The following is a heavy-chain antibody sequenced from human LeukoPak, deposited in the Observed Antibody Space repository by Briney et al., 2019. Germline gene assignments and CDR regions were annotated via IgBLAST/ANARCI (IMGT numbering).Heavy chain of an antibody. Sequence: GGSLRLSCAASGFTFSSQRMSWVRQAPGKGLEWVANIKQDGSEKHYVDSVKGRFTISRDNAKNSLYLQMSSLRAEDTAVYYCTRVEETATTAAIIRKYSYYYYYMDVWGKGNTVTVSS. D-gene: IGHD4-11*01. CDR3: TRVEETATTAAIIRKYSYYYYYMDV. V-gene: IGHV3-7*01. CDR2: IKQDGSEK. J-gene: IGHJ6*03. CDR1: GFTFSSQR.